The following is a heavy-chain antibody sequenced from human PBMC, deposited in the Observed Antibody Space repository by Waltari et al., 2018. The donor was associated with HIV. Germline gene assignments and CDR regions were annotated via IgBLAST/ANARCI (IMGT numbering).Heavy chain of an antibody. CDR2: TYYRSKWYN. J-gene: IGHJ5*02. CDR3: AREPRYCSGGSCYSLYWFDP. Sequence: QVQLQQSGPGLVTPSQPLSLTCAISGDSVSSNSAAWNWTRQSPSRGLEWLGRTYYRSKWYNDYAVSVKSRITINPDTSRNQFSLQLNSVTPEDTAVYYCAREPRYCSGGSCYSLYWFDPWGQGTLVTVSS. V-gene: IGHV6-1*01. CDR1: GDSVSSNSAA. D-gene: IGHD2-15*01.